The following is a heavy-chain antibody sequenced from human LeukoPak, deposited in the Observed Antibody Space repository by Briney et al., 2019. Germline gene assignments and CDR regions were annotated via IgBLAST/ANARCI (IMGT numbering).Heavy chain of an antibody. CDR1: GYTFTGYY. D-gene: IGHD6-13*01. V-gene: IGHV1-2*06. J-gene: IGHJ5*02. Sequence: ASVKVSCKASGYTFTGYYMHWVRQAPGQGLEWMGRINPNSGGTNYAQKFQGRVTMTRDTTISTAYMELSRLRSDDTAVYYCARQRKIAAAGYNWFDPWGQGTLVTVSS. CDR2: INPNSGGT. CDR3: ARQRKIAAAGYNWFDP.